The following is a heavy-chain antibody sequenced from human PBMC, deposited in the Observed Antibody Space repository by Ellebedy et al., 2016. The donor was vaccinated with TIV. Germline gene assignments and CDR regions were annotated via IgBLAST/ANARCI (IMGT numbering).Heavy chain of an antibody. CDR1: GGPISSSPYY. CDR3: AIGTTREFKDMDV. CDR2: IYYSGST. V-gene: IGHV4-39*07. Sequence: SETLSLTXTVSGGPISSSPYYWAWIRQPPGKGLEWLGSIYYSGSTYYNPSLKSRVTISLDKSKNQFSLKLSSVTAADTAVYYCAIGTTREFKDMDVWGQGTTVTVSS. J-gene: IGHJ6*02. D-gene: IGHD1-7*01.